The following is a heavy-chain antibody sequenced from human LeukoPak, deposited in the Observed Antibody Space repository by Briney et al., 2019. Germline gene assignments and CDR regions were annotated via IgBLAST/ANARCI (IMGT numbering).Heavy chain of an antibody. CDR1: GFTFSSYG. CDR3: ARFGYVAAVDV. J-gene: IGHJ4*02. Sequence: PGRSLRLSCAASGFTFSSYGMHWVRQAPGKGLEWVAVIWYDGSNKYYADSVKGRFTISRDNSKNTLYLQMNSLRAEDTAVYHCARFGYVAAVDVWGQGTPVTVSS. V-gene: IGHV3-33*01. CDR2: IWYDGSNK. D-gene: IGHD2-15*01.